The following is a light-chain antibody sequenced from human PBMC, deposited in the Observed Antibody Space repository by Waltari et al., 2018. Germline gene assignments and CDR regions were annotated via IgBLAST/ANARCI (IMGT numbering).Light chain of an antibody. CDR1: QSLNSR. V-gene: IGKV3D-15*02. CDR2: DAS. J-gene: IGKJ1*01. Sequence: EILLMQSPATLSLSPGDRATHSCRASQSLNSRLAWYQQRPGQAPRLLMYDASKRASDIPDRFSGGGSGTDFTLTISSLEPEDVAVYFCQQETAWSWMFGQGTKVEIK. CDR3: QQETAWSWM.